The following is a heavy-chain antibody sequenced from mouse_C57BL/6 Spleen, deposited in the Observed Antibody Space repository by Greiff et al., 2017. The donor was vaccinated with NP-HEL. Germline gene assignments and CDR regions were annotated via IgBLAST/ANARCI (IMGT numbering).Heavy chain of an antibody. V-gene: IGHV1-9*01. CDR3: AREYYYGSSYRDYAMDY. J-gene: IGHJ4*01. D-gene: IGHD1-1*01. Sequence: VQRVESGAELMKPGASVKLSCKATGYTFTGYWIEWVKQRPGHGLEWIGEILPGSGSTNYNEKFKGKATFTADTSSNTAYMQLSSLTTEDSAIYYCAREYYYGSSYRDYAMDYWGQGTSVTVSS. CDR2: ILPGSGST. CDR1: GYTFTGYW.